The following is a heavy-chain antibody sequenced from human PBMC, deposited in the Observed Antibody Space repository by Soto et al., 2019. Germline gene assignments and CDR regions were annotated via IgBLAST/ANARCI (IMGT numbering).Heavy chain of an antibody. J-gene: IGHJ4*02. D-gene: IGHD3-9*01. V-gene: IGHV4-30-4*01. CDR2: IFHSGAS. CDR1: GSSLNRTNYY. CDR3: ATLTYDILTGYYVFDN. Sequence: SEALSLTCTVSGSSLNRTNYYWSWIRQAPGGGLEWGGYIFHSGASYDSPSLQRRVSMSLDMAKSQSSLQLSSVTAADTAVYYCATLTYDILTGYYVFDNWGQGALVTVSS.